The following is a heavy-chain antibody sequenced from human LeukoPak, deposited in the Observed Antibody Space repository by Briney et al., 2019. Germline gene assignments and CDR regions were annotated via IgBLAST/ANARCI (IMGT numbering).Heavy chain of an antibody. J-gene: IGHJ4*02. V-gene: IGHV3-7*04. CDR1: GITFSRSW. Sequence: PGGSLRLSCAASGITFSRSWMCWVRQAPGKGLEWVAFIKEDGGEIYYVDSVKGRFTISRDNGENPLYLQMNSLRAEDTAVYYCARDRGGRSGLDDWGQGTLVTVSS. D-gene: IGHD2-15*01. CDR2: IKEDGGEI. CDR3: ARDRGGRSGLDD.